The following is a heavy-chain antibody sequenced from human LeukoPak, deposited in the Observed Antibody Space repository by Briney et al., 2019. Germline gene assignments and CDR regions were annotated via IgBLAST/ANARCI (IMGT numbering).Heavy chain of an antibody. J-gene: IGHJ5*02. CDR1: GFTFSSYA. Sequence: GGSLRLSCAASGFTFSSYAMSWVRQAPGRGLEWVSAISASGDRTYYADSVKGRFTISRGNSKNTLYLQMNSLRAEDTAVYSCAKNGEVLSWFDPWGQGTLVTVSS. D-gene: IGHD3-10*01. CDR3: AKNGEVLSWFDP. CDR2: ISASGDRT. V-gene: IGHV3-23*01.